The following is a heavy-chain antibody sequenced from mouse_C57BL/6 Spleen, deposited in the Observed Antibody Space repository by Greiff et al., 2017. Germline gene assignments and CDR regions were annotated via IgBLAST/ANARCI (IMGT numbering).Heavy chain of an antibody. Sequence: VQLQQSGPELVKPGASVKIPCKASGYTFTDYNMDWVQQSHGKSLEWIGDINPNNGGTIYTQKFKGKATLTVDKSSSTAYMELRSLTSEDTAVYYCARLVGRGVWGTGTTVTVSS. CDR3: ARLVGRGV. CDR2: INPNNGGT. D-gene: IGHD1-1*02. J-gene: IGHJ1*03. V-gene: IGHV1-18*01. CDR1: GYTFTDYN.